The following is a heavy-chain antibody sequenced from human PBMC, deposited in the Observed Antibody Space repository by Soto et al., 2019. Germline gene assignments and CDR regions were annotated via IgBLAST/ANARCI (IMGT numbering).Heavy chain of an antibody. CDR3: AKDLEKWLVQLGGLDT. CDR1: GFTLSSYF. V-gene: IGHV3-23*01. D-gene: IGHD1-1*01. Sequence: EVQLLESGGGMVQPGGSLRLSCVASGFTLSSYFMTWVRQAPGKGLAWVSAISNSGGSTYYADSVKGRFTISRDNSHNTLYLQMNNLRAEDTARYYCAKDLEKWLVQLGGLDTWGQGAQVTVSS. J-gene: IGHJ5*02. CDR2: ISNSGGST.